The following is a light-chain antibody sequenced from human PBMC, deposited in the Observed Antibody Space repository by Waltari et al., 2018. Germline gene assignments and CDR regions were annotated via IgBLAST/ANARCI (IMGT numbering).Light chain of an antibody. V-gene: IGKV2-24*01. CDR3: MQATQLPRT. Sequence: DILLTQTPLSSPVTLGQPASISCRSSQSLVHHNGNTYLSWLHQRPGQPPRLLISKISNRFCGVPDRFSGSGAGTDFTLEISRVEAEDVGIYYCMQATQLPRTFGQGTKVEIK. CDR1: QSLVHHNGNTY. J-gene: IGKJ1*01. CDR2: KIS.